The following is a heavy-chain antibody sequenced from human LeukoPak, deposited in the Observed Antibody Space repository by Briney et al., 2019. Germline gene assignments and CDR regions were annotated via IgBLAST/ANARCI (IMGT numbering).Heavy chain of an antibody. CDR2: IKQAGTEK. D-gene: IGHD5-24*01. Sequence: PGGSLRLSCAASGFTFSSYWMNWVRQAPGKGLEWVANIKQAGTEKYYVDSVKGRFTISRDNAKNSLFLQMNSLRAEDTAVYFCARVRGGYYFDYWGQGTLVTVSS. V-gene: IGHV3-7*04. CDR3: ARVRGGYYFDY. J-gene: IGHJ4*02. CDR1: GFTFSSYW.